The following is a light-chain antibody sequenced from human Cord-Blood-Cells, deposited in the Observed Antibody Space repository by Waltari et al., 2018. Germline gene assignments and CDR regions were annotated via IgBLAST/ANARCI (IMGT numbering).Light chain of an antibody. V-gene: IGKV1-5*03. Sequence: DIQMTQSPSTLSASVGDRVTITCRASQSISSWLAWYQPKPGTAPKLLIYKASSLESGVPSRFSGSGSGTESTLTISSLQPDNFETDYCQQYNSYSPTFGQGTKVEIK. CDR3: QQYNSYSPT. J-gene: IGKJ1*01. CDR2: KAS. CDR1: QSISSW.